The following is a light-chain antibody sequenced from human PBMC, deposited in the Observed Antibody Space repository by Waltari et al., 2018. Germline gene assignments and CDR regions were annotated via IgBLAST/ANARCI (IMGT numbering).Light chain of an antibody. J-gene: IGKJ4*01. CDR3: QQRRDWPLT. CDR1: QSVTNY. V-gene: IGKV3-11*01. Sequence: DIVLTQSPAILSLSPGERASLSCRASQSVTNYLAWYQQKPGQAPRLLIYDTSNRATGSPARFSGSGFGTDFILTISSLEPEDFAVYYCQQRRDWPLTFGGGTKVEIK. CDR2: DTS.